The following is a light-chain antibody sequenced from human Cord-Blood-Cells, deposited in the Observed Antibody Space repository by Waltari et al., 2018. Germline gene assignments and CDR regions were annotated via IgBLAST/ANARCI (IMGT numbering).Light chain of an antibody. J-gene: IGLJ1*01. V-gene: IGLV2-14*01. CDR2: DVS. Sequence: QSALTQPASVSGSPGQSITISCTGTSSDVGGYNYVSWYQQHPGKAPKLMIYDVSKRPSVIPNRFSGSKSGNTASRTISGLQAEDEADYYCSSYTSSSTYVFGTGTKVTVL. CDR1: SSDVGGYNY. CDR3: SSYTSSSTYV.